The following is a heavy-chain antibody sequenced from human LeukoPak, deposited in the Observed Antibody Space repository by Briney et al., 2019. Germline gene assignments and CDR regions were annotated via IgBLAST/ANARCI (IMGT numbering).Heavy chain of an antibody. V-gene: IGHV4-59*01. Sequence: SETLSLTCTVSGGSISSYYWSWIRQPPGKGLEWIGYIYYSGSTNYIPSLKSRVTISVDTSKNQFSLKLSSVTAADTAVYYCAGGSRWFDPWGQGTLVTVSS. J-gene: IGHJ5*02. CDR2: IYYSGST. CDR1: GGSISSYY. CDR3: AGGSRWFDP.